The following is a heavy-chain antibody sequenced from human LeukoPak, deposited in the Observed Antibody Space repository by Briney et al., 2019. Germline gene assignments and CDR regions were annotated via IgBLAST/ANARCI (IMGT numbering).Heavy chain of an antibody. D-gene: IGHD3-10*01. V-gene: IGHV4-39*07. J-gene: IGHJ4*02. Sequence: SETLSLTCTVSGGSISSSSYYWGWIRQPPGKGLEWIGSIYYSGSTYYNPSLKSRVTISVDTSKNQFSLKLSSVTAADTAVYYCARIPSPLEWFGELFNYFDYWGQGTLVTVSS. CDR2: IYYSGST. CDR3: ARIPSPLEWFGELFNYFDY. CDR1: GGSISSSSYY.